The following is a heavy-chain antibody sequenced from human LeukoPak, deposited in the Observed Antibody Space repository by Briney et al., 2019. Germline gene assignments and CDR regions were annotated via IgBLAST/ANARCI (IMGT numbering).Heavy chain of an antibody. J-gene: IGHJ3*02. D-gene: IGHD6-19*01. V-gene: IGHV1-46*01. CDR2: IDPSGGST. CDR3: ARIVYSSGGEGHAFDI. CDR1: GYTFTSYY. Sequence: GASVKVSCKASGYTFTSYYMHWVRQAPGQGLEWMGIIDPSGGSTSYAQKFQGRVTMTRDTSTSTVYMELSSLRSEDTAVYYCARIVYSSGGEGHAFDIWGQGTMVTVSS.